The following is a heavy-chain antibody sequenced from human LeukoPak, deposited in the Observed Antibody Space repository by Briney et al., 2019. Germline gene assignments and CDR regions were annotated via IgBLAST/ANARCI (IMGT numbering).Heavy chain of an antibody. D-gene: IGHD3-22*01. J-gene: IGHJ6*03. Sequence: ASVKVSCKASGGTSSSYAISWVRQAPGQGLEWMGGIIPIFGTANYAQKFQGRVTITADESTSTAYMELSSLRSEDTAVYYCATAAYYYDSSGYWGGYYYYYYMDVWGKGTTVTVSS. CDR2: IIPIFGTA. CDR3: ATAAYYYDSSGYWGGYYYYYYMDV. CDR1: GGTSSSYA. V-gene: IGHV1-69*13.